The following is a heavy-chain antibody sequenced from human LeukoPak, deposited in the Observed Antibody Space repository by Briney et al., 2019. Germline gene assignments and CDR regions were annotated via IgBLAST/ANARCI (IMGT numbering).Heavy chain of an antibody. CDR2: INPNSGGT. CDR3: ARAHDYGDYFDY. V-gene: IGHV1-2*02. Sequence: GASVKVSCKASGYTFTSYDINWVRQATGQGLEWMGWINPNSGGTNYAQKFQGRVTMTRDTSISTAYMELSRLRSDDTAVYYCARAHDYGDYFDYWGQGTLVTVSS. D-gene: IGHD4-17*01. J-gene: IGHJ4*02. CDR1: GYTFTSYD.